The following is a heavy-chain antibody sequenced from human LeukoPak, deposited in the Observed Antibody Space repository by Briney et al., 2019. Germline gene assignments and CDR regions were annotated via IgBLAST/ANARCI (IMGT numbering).Heavy chain of an antibody. CDR1: GFTFNVYS. CDR2: IWNDGSNK. CDR3: ARAVGPFDY. V-gene: IGHV3-33*01. D-gene: IGHD3-16*01. Sequence: EGSLRLSCAASGFTFNVYSIHWVRQAPGKGLEWVAVIWNDGSNKYYADSVKGRFTISRDNSKDTLYLQMNSLRVEDTAVYYCARAVGPFDYWGQGTLVTVSS. J-gene: IGHJ4*02.